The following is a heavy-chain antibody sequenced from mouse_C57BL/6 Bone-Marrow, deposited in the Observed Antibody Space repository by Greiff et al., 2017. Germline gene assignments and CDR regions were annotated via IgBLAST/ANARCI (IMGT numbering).Heavy chain of an antibody. CDR2: ISDGGSYT. Sequence: EVKLVESGGGLVKPGGSLKLSCAASGFTFSSYAMSWVRQTPEKRLEWVATISDGGSYTYYPDNVKGRFTISRDNAKNKLYLQMSHLKSEDTAMYYCARDRMVTPYYYAMDDWGQGTSVTVSS. CDR3: ARDRMVTPYYYAMDD. D-gene: IGHD2-2*01. J-gene: IGHJ4*01. V-gene: IGHV5-4*03. CDR1: GFTFSSYA.